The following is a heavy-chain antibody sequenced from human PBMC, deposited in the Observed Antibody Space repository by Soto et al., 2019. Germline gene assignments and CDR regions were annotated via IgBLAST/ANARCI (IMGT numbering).Heavy chain of an antibody. D-gene: IGHD2-8*02. V-gene: IGHV4-34*01. CDR1: GGSFSGYY. CDR2: INHSGST. J-gene: IGHJ4*02. CDR3: ARGGGVYYFDY. Sequence: SETLSLTCAVYGGSFSGYYWSWIRQPPGKGLEWIGEINHSGSTNYNPSLKSRVTISVDTSKNQFSLKLSSVTAADTAVYYCARGGGVYYFDYWGQGILVTVSS.